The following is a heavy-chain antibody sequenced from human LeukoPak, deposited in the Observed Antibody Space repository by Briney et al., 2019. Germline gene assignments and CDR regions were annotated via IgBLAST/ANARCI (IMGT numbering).Heavy chain of an antibody. D-gene: IGHD2-2*01. J-gene: IGHJ4*02. CDR3: ARKVGYCSSTSCFLGLDY. CDR1: GGSISSGGYY. Sequence: TSETLSLTCTVSGGSISSGGYYWSWIRQPPGKGLEWIGYIYHSGSTYYNPSLKSRVTISVDRSKNQFSLKLSSVTAADTAVYYCARKVGYCSSTSCFLGLDYWGQGTLVTVSS. V-gene: IGHV4-30-2*01. CDR2: IYHSGST.